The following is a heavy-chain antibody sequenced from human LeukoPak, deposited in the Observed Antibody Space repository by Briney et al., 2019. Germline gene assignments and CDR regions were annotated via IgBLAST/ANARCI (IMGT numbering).Heavy chain of an antibody. V-gene: IGHV4-31*03. CDR3: ARVDGSGSKRWFDP. Sequence: SETLSLTCSVSGGSINSGGFYWSWIRQHPGQGLEWIGYIHNSGSTYYNPSLQSRAIISLDTSKSQFSLQLNSVTAADTAVYYCARVDGSGSKRWFDPWGQGAPVTVSS. CDR1: GGSINSGGFY. D-gene: IGHD3-10*01. CDR2: IHNSGST. J-gene: IGHJ5*02.